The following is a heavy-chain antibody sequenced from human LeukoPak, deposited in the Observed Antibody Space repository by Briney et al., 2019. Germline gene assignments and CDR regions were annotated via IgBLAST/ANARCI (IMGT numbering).Heavy chain of an antibody. J-gene: IGHJ4*02. Sequence: GGSLRLSCAASGFTFSSYNMKWVRQAPGKGLEWVSSISSRSSYIFYADSVKGRFTIPRDNAKKSLYLQMNSLRAEDTAVYYCASGVNYFDYWGQGTLVTVSS. CDR3: ASGVNYFDY. V-gene: IGHV3-21*01. CDR1: GFTFSSYN. CDR2: ISSRSSYI. D-gene: IGHD3-3*01.